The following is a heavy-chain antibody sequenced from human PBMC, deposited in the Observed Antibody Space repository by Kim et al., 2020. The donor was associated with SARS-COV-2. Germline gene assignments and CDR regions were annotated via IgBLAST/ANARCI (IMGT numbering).Heavy chain of an antibody. Sequence: SAVNVSCKASGGTFNSYAISWVRQAPGQGLEYMGGIIPVLGTTNYAQKFQGRVSFIADDSTGTAFMELSGLRSDDTAMYFCVRDRRGDYFDSWCHGTLVT. CDR2: IIPVLGTT. D-gene: IGHD2-21*01. CDR3: VRDRRGDYFDS. V-gene: IGHV1-69*13. CDR1: GGTFNSYA. J-gene: IGHJ4*01.